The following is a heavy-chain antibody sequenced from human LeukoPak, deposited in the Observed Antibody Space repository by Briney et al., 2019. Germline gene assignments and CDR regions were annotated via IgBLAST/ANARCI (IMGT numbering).Heavy chain of an antibody. Sequence: GGSLRLSCAASGFTFSSYSMNWVRQAPGKGLEWVSSISSSSSYIYYADSVKGRFTISRDNAKNSLYLQMNSLRAEDTAVYYCARDPPYNWNDAGAFDIWGQGTMVTVSS. J-gene: IGHJ3*02. V-gene: IGHV3-21*01. D-gene: IGHD1-20*01. CDR2: ISSSSSYI. CDR3: ARDPPYNWNDAGAFDI. CDR1: GFTFSSYS.